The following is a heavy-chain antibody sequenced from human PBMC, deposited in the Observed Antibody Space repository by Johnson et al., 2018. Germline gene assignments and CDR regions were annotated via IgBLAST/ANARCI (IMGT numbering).Heavy chain of an antibody. V-gene: IGHV3-9*01. Sequence: VQLVQSGGGLVQPGRSLRLSCAASGFTFDDYAMHWVRQAPGKGLEWVSSISWNSGSIGYADSVKGRFTSSRDNAKNSLYLQMNSRRTEETAVYYCAKDWEIAAVGTGGYFHHWGQGTLVTVSS. CDR3: AKDWEIAAVGTGGYFHH. CDR1: GFTFDDYA. D-gene: IGHD6-13*01. CDR2: ISWNSGSI. J-gene: IGHJ1*01.